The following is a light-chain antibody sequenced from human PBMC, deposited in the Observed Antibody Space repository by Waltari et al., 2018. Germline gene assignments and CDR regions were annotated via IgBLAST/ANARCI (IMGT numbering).Light chain of an antibody. CDR2: NDN. CDR1: NSHIGGNS. CDR3: AVWDDSLGGV. J-gene: IGLJ3*02. V-gene: IGLV1-44*01. Sequence: QSVLTQPPSVSGTPGQRGTISCSGSNSHIGGNSVNWYQQLPGTAPKLLIYNDNQGPSGVPDRFSASQSGTSASLAITGLQSEDDAYYYCAVWDDSLGGVFGGGTKLTVL.